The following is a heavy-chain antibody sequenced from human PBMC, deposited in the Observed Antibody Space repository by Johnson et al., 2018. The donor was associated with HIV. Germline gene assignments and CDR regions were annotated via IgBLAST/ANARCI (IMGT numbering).Heavy chain of an antibody. CDR1: GFTFSSYG. CDR2: IRYDGSNK. CDR3: ARDPPGTTAGAFDI. Sequence: GGVVQPGGSLRLSCAASGFTFSSYGMHWVRQAPGKGLEWVAFIRYDGSNKYYADSVKGRFTISRDNSKNTLYLQMNSLRAEDTAVYYCARDPPGTTAGAFDIWGQGTMVTVSS. V-gene: IGHV3-30*02. J-gene: IGHJ3*02. D-gene: IGHD1-7*01.